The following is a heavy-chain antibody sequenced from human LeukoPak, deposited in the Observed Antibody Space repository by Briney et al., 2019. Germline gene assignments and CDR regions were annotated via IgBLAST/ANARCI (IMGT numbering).Heavy chain of an antibody. CDR3: ARGRPYYDFWSGIPPYDAFDI. V-gene: IGHV4-34*01. D-gene: IGHD3-3*01. J-gene: IGHJ3*02. CDR2: INHSGGT. CDR1: GGSFSGYC. Sequence: SETLSLTCAVYGGSFSGYCWSWIRQPPGKGLEWIGEINHSGGTNYSPSLKSRVTISVDTSKNQFSLKLSSVTAADTAVYYCARGRPYYDFWSGIPPYDAFDIWGQGTMVTVSS.